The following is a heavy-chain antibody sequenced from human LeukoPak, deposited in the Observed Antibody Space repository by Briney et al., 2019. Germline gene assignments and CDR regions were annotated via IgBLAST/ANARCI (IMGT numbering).Heavy chain of an antibody. CDR2: IGTAGDT. CDR3: ARGDYDILTGLVDY. CDR1: GFTFSSYD. Sequence: PGGSLRLSCAASGFTFSSYDMHWVRQATGKGLEWVSAIGTAGDTYYPGSVKGRFTISRENAKNSLYLQMNSLRAGDTAVYYCARGDYDILTGLVDYWGQGTLVTVSS. D-gene: IGHD3-9*01. J-gene: IGHJ4*02. V-gene: IGHV3-13*01.